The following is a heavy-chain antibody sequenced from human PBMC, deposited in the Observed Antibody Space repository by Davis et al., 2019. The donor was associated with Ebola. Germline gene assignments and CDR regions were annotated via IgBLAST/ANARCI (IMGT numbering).Heavy chain of an antibody. D-gene: IGHD2-15*01. CDR1: GFTFSDHY. J-gene: IGHJ4*02. CDR3: AKAVGSSGGTLCLDS. CDR2: ISGSTTVT. V-gene: IGHV3-11*05. Sequence: GESLKISCAASGFTFSDHYMSWTRQAPGKGLEWISYISGSTTVTNYADSVKGRFTISRDNSKSSLYLQMNSLRKEDAALYYCAKAVGSSGGTLCLDSWGQGTLVSVSS.